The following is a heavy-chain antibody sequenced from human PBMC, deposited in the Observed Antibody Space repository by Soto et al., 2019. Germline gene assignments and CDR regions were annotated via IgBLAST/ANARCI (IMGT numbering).Heavy chain of an antibody. J-gene: IGHJ4*02. D-gene: IGHD1-26*01. CDR2: IWYDGSNK. Sequence: PGGSLRLSCAASGFTFSGYGMHWVRQAPGKGLEWVAVIWYDGSNKYYAESVKGRFTISRDNSKNTLYLQMNSLRAEDTAVYYCARDRGLSVSTCDYWGQGALVTVSS. CDR3: ARDRGLSVSTCDY. CDR1: GFTFSGYG. V-gene: IGHV3-33*01.